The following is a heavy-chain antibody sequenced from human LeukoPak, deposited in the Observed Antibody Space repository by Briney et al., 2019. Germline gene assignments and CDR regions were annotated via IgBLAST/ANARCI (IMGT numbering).Heavy chain of an antibody. CDR3: AKDRGYGDYEAFDI. D-gene: IGHD4-17*01. V-gene: IGHV3-33*06. CDR1: GFTFSNYA. J-gene: IGHJ3*02. CDR2: IWYDGSNE. Sequence: GGSLRLSCAASGFTFSNYAMHWVRQAPGKGLEWVAVIWYDGSNEYYADSVKGRLTISRDNSKNTLYLQMNSLRADDTAVYYCAKDRGYGDYEAFDIWGRGTMVTVSS.